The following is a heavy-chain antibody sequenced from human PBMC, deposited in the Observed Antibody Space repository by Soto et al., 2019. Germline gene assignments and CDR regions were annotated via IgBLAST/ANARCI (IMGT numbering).Heavy chain of an antibody. CDR3: ARARYSGSWPPGPGYFDY. CDR1: GGSFSGYY. J-gene: IGHJ4*02. Sequence: QVQLQQWGAGLLKPSETLSLTCAVYGGSFSGYYWSWIRQPPGKGLEWIGEINHSGSTNYNPSFKSRVTISVDTSKNQFSLKLSSVTAADTAVYYCARARYSGSWPPGPGYFDYWGQGTLVTVSS. V-gene: IGHV4-34*01. CDR2: INHSGST. D-gene: IGHD6-13*01.